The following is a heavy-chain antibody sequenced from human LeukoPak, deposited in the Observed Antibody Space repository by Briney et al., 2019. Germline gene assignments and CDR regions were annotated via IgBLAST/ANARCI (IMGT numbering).Heavy chain of an antibody. J-gene: IGHJ4*02. CDR1: GFTFSSYS. CDR2: ISSSSSYI. Sequence: GGSLRLSCAAPGFTFSSYSMNWVRQAPGKGLEWVSSISSSSSYIYYADSVKGRFTISRDNAKNSLYLQMNSLRAEDTAVYYCARAARCSSTSCYSVGYWGQGTLVTVSS. CDR3: ARAARCSSTSCYSVGY. V-gene: IGHV3-21*01. D-gene: IGHD2-2*01.